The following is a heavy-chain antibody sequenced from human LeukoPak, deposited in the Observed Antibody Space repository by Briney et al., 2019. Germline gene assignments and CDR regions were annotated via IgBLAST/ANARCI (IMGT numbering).Heavy chain of an antibody. CDR2: ISSSSSTI. CDR3: ARSSGSYYNHDY. V-gene: IGHV3-48*02. CDR1: GFSFSTYS. J-gene: IGHJ4*02. Sequence: GESLRLSCAASGFSFSTYSMNWVRQAPGKGLEWVSYISSSSSTIFYADSVKGRFTVSGDNAKNSLYLQMNTLRDEDTAVYYCARSSGSYYNHDYWGQGTLVTVSS. D-gene: IGHD3-10*01.